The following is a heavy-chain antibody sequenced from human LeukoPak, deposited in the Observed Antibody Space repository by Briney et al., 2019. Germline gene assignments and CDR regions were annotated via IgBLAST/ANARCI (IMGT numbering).Heavy chain of an antibody. CDR2: INHSGST. CDR1: GGSFSGYY. CDR3: ARDGVAGGFDY. Sequence: SETLSLTCAVYGGSFSGYYWSWIRQPPGKGLEWIGEINHSGSTNYNPSLKSRVTISVDTSKNQYSLKLSSVTAADTAVYYCARDGVAGGFDYWGQGTLVTVSS. J-gene: IGHJ4*02. D-gene: IGHD6-19*01. V-gene: IGHV4-34*01.